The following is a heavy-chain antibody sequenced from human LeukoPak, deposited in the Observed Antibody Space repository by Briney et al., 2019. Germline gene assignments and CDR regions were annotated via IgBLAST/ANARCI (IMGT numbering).Heavy chain of an antibody. V-gene: IGHV3-7*01. Sequence: GGSLRLSCAASGLTYPFSTYWMSWVRQAPGKGLEWVANIKEDGSVKNYVDSVKGQFTISRDNGKNSLYLQMNSLRAEDTAAYYCARRRYDSSGYIDYWGQGTLVTVSS. CDR3: ARRRYDSSGYIDY. CDR2: IKEDGSVK. J-gene: IGHJ4*02. D-gene: IGHD3-22*01. CDR1: GLTYPFSTYW.